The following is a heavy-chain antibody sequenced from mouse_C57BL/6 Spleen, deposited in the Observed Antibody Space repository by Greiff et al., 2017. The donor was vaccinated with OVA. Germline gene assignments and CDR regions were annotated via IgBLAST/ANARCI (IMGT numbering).Heavy chain of an antibody. CDR3: ARRDYSNWYFDV. CDR1: GYTFTSYW. V-gene: IGHV1-69*01. CDR2: IDPSDSST. D-gene: IGHD2-5*01. J-gene: IGHJ1*03. Sequence: VQLQQPGAELVMPGASVKLSCKASGYTFTSYWMHWVKQRPGQGLEWIGEIDPSDSSTNYNQKFKGKSTLTVDKSSSTAYMQLSSLTSEDSAVYYCARRDYSNWYFDVWGTGTTVTVSS.